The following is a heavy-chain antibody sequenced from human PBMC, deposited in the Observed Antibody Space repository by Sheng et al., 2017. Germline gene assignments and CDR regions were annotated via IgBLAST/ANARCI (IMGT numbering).Heavy chain of an antibody. D-gene: IGHD3-3*01. CDR3: AREGQYYDFWSGYGSYYYYGMDV. J-gene: IGHJ6*02. CDR1: GFTFSSYA. V-gene: IGHV3-30*01. CDR2: ISYDGSNK. Sequence: QVQLVESGGRRGPAWGGPLRLSCAASGFTFSSYAMHWVRQAPGKGLEWVAVISYDGSNKYYADSVKGRFTISRDNSKNTLYLQMNSLRAEDTAVYYCAREGQYYDFWSGYGSYYYYGMDVWGQGTTVT.